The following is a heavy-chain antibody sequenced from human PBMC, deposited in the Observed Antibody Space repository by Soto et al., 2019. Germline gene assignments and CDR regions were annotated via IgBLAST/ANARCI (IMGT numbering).Heavy chain of an antibody. V-gene: IGHV3-74*01. Sequence: EVQLVESGGNLVQPGGSLILSCAASGFTFSNYFMHWFRQALGKGLVWVSRINSDGSTTSYADSVKGRFTISRDNAKNTTYLHMNSLRAEDTAVDYCTRGHYYGMDVWVQGTTVTVSS. J-gene: IGHJ6*02. CDR2: INSDGSTT. CDR3: TRGHYYGMDV. CDR1: GFTFSNYF.